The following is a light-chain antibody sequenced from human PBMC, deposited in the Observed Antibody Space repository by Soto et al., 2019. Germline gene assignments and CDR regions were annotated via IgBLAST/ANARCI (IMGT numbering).Light chain of an antibody. CDR1: QTISTY. CDR3: QQSHGIPYT. V-gene: IGKV1-39*01. CDR2: AAA. J-gene: IGKJ2*01. Sequence: DIQMTQSPSSLSASVVDRVTITCRASQTISTYLNWYQQEPGKATTLLTYAAASLQSGVPSRFSGSGSGTDFTLTIINLQPEDFAAYYCQQSHGIPYTFGQGTKLEIK.